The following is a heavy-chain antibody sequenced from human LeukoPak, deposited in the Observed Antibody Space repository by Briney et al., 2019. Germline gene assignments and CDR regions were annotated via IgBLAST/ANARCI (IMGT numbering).Heavy chain of an antibody. CDR1: GGTFSSYA. D-gene: IGHD3-10*01. CDR2: IIPIFGTA. CDR3: ARGGGMVRGVTDLYYSYGMDV. V-gene: IGHV1-69*13. Sequence: SVKVSCKASGGTFSSYAISWVRQAPGQGLEWMGGIIPIFGTANYAQKFQGRVTITADESTSTAYMELSSLRSEDTAVYYCARGGGMVRGVTDLYYSYGMDVWGKGTTVTVSS. J-gene: IGHJ6*04.